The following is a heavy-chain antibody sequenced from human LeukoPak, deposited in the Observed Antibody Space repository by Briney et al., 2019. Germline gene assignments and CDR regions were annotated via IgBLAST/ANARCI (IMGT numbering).Heavy chain of an antibody. CDR2: IHYSGST. J-gene: IGHJ4*02. CDR3: SRAGTGFNIQGAY. CDR1: GASISSHY. V-gene: IGHV4-59*11. Sequence: PSETLSLTCSVSGASISSHYWSWIRQPPGKGLEWIGYIHYSGSTNCNPSLKSRVTISLDTSKNQFSLKLTSVTAADTAVYDCSRAGTGFNIQGAYWGQGTLVTVSS. D-gene: IGHD1-14*01.